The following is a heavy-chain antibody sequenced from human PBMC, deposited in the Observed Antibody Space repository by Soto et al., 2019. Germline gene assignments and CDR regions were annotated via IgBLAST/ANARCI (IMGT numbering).Heavy chain of an antibody. J-gene: IGHJ2*01. V-gene: IGHV1-69*14. CDR1: GGTFSSYT. CDR2: IIPIFGTA. D-gene: IGHD5-12*01. CDR3: ARGNHRWLQLWYFDL. Sequence: QVQLVQSGAEVKKPGSSVTVSCKASGGTFSSYTISWVRQAPGQGLEWMGGIIPIFGTANYAQKFQGRVTITAKKSTSTAYMELSSLRSEDTAVYYCARGNHRWLQLWYFDLWGRGTLVTVSS.